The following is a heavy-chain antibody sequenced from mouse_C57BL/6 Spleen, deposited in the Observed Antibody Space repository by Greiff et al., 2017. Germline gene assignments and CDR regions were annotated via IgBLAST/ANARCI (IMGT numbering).Heavy chain of an antibody. Sequence: QVQLQQPGAELVKPGASVKLSCKASGYTFTSYWMHWVKQRPGQGLEWIGMIHPNSGSTNYNEKLKSKATLTVDKASSTAYMQLSSLTSEDSAVYYCAREELRSWFAYWGQGTLVTVSA. D-gene: IGHD1-1*01. CDR3: AREELRSWFAY. CDR2: IHPNSGST. V-gene: IGHV1-64*01. CDR1: GYTFTSYW. J-gene: IGHJ3*01.